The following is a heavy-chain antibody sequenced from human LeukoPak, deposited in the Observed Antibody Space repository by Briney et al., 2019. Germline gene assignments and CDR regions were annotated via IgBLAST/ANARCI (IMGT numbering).Heavy chain of an antibody. J-gene: IGHJ4*02. CDR2: INPNSGGT. V-gene: IGHV1-2*06. CDR3: ARGEERWLQLDCPDY. Sequence: GPVKVSCKASGYTFTGYYMHWVRQAPGQGLEWMGRINPNSGGTNYAQKFQGRVTMTRDTSTSTAYMELSRLRSDDTAVYYCARGEERWLQLDCPDYWGRGTLVTVSS. CDR1: GYTFTGYY. D-gene: IGHD5-24*01.